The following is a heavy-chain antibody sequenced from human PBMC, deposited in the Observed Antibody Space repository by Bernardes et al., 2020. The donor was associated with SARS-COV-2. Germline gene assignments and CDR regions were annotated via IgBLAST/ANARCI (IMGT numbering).Heavy chain of an antibody. D-gene: IGHD3-3*01. CDR3: ARGSIYDFWSGSPGRDYFDY. V-gene: IGHV3-21*01. J-gene: IGHJ4*02. CDR1: GFTVSSYS. Sequence: GGYLRRSCAASGFTVSSYSMNWVLQAPGKGLEWVSSISSSSSYIYYADSVKGRFTISRDNAKNSLYLQMNSLRAEDTAVYYCARGSIYDFWSGSPGRDYFDYWGQGTLVTVSS. CDR2: ISSSSSYI.